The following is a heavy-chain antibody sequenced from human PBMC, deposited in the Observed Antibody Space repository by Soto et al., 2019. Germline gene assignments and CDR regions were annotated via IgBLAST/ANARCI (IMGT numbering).Heavy chain of an antibody. D-gene: IGHD3-9*01. J-gene: IGHJ4*02. V-gene: IGHV2-5*02. Sequence: QITLKESGPTLVKPTQTLTLTCTFSGFSLNTSGVGVGWIRQPPGKALEWLALIYWDDDNRYSPSLKSRLTITXXTXKXXVVLTMTNMDPVDTATYYCAHRRGYDILTGINFDYWGQGTLVTVSS. CDR3: AHRRGYDILTGINFDY. CDR1: GFSLNTSGVG. CDR2: IYWDDDN.